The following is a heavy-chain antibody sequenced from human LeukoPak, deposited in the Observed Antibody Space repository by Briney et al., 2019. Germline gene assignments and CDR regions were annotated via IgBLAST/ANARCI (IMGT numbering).Heavy chain of an antibody. CDR1: GFTFSSYS. V-gene: IGHV3-21*01. J-gene: IGHJ6*02. D-gene: IGHD1-26*01. CDR2: ISIISSYI. CDR3: ARDREVGATTLWYYYYGMDV. Sequence: GGSLRLSCAASGFTFSSYSMNWVRQAPGKGLEWVSSISIISSYIYYADSVKGRFTISRDNAKNSLYLQMNSLRAEDTAVYYCARDREVGATTLWYYYYGMDVWGQGTTVTVSS.